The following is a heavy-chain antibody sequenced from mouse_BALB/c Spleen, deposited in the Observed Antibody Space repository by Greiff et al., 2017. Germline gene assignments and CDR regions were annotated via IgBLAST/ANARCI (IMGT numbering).Heavy chain of an antibody. CDR2: ISYDGSN. Sequence: VQLKQSGPGLVKPSQSLSLTCSVTGYSITSGYYWNWIRQFPGNKLEWMGYISYDGSNNYNPSLKNRISITRDTSKNQFFLKLNSVTTEDTATYYCAREYGIYVAYWGQGTQVTVSA. J-gene: IGHJ3*01. CDR3: AREYGIYVAY. CDR1: GYSITSGYY. D-gene: IGHD2-10*02. V-gene: IGHV3-6*02.